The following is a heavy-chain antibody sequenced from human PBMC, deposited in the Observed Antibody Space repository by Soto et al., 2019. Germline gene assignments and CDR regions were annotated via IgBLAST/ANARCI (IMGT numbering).Heavy chain of an antibody. CDR3: ARDSGAYYYDSSGFGGLDY. CDR1: GFTFSSYA. Sequence: EVQLLESGGGLVQPGGSLRLSCAASGFTFSSYAMSWVRQAPGKGLEWVANIKQDGSEKYYVDSVKGRFTISRDNAKNSLYLQMNSLRAEDTAVYYCARDSGAYYYDSSGFGGLDYWGQGTLVTVSS. J-gene: IGHJ4*02. D-gene: IGHD3-22*01. V-gene: IGHV3-7*05. CDR2: IKQDGSEK.